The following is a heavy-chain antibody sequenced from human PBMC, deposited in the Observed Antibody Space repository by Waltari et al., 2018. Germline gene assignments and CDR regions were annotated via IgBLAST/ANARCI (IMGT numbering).Heavy chain of an antibody. Sequence: EVQPVQSGAAVKRPGESLQISCMVSGYSFTYYWISWVRQMPGKGLEWVGLIFPGDSNTRYSPSFQGQVSISVDKSINTAYLQWSSLKASDTAMYYCARGQTGAWYFDLWGRGTLVTVSS. D-gene: IGHD7-27*01. CDR1: GYSFTYYW. V-gene: IGHV5-51*03. CDR3: ARGQTGAWYFDL. CDR2: IFPGDSNT. J-gene: IGHJ2*01.